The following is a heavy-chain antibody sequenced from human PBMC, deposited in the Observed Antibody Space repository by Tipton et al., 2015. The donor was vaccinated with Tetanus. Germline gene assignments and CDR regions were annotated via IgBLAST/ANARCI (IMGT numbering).Heavy chain of an antibody. Sequence: QLVQSGAEVKKPGESLKISCKGSGYIFGNYWIGWVRQMPGKGLEWMGIIHPGDSATRYSPSFQGQVTISADKSISTAYLQWSSLKASDSAMYYCARHTSGSYHSPFDYWGQGTLVTVSS. CDR1: GYIFGNYW. J-gene: IGHJ4*02. CDR2: IHPGDSAT. V-gene: IGHV5-51*01. D-gene: IGHD1-26*01. CDR3: ARHTSGSYHSPFDY.